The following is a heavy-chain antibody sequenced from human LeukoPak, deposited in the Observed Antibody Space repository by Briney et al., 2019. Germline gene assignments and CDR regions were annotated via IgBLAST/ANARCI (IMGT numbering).Heavy chain of an antibody. V-gene: IGHV1-46*01. CDR3: ARVWAISSAGPPGC. CDR1: GYTFTGYY. D-gene: IGHD6-13*01. Sequence: GASVKVSCKASGYTFTGYYIHWVRQAPGQGLEWMGIIDPRGGSTSYAQKFQGRVSMTRDTSTSTVYLDLSSLRSEDTAMYYCARVWAISSAGPPGCWGQGTLVTVSS. CDR2: IDPRGGST. J-gene: IGHJ4*02.